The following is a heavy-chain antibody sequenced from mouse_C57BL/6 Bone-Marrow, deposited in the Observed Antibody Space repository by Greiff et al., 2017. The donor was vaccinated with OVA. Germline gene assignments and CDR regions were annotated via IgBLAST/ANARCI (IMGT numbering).Heavy chain of an antibody. V-gene: IGHV1-54*01. Sequence: VQLQQSGAELVRPGTSVKVSCKASGYAFTNYLIEWVKQRPGQGLEWIGVINPGSGGTNYNEKFKGKATLTADKSSSTAYMQLSSLTSEDSAVYFCARGGTAYYSNLYYFDYWGQGTTLTVSS. CDR2: INPGSGGT. D-gene: IGHD2-5*01. CDR3: ARGGTAYYSNLYYFDY. CDR1: GYAFTNYL. J-gene: IGHJ2*01.